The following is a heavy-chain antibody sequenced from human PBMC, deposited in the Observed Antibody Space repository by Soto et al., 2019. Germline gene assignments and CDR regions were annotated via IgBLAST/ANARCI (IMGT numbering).Heavy chain of an antibody. Sequence: GGSLRLSCLASGFTFSSYAMHWVRQAPGKGLEYVSSISSNGGSTYYADSVKGRFTVSRDNSKNTMYLQMSSLRAEDTAVYYCVKYYYDSSGYYGLNAFDIWGQGTMVTVSS. CDR3: VKYYYDSSGYYGLNAFDI. D-gene: IGHD3-22*01. CDR2: ISSNGGST. J-gene: IGHJ3*02. CDR1: GFTFSSYA. V-gene: IGHV3-64D*06.